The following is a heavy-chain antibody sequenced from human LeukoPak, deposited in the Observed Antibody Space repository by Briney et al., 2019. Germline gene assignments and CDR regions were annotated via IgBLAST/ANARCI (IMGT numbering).Heavy chain of an antibody. CDR3: ARDTAMRR. Sequence: PSETLSLTCTVSGGSISSYYWSWIRQPPGKGLEWIGYIYYSGSTNYNPSLKSRVTISVDTSKNQFSLKLSSVTAADTAVYYCARDTAMRRWGQGTLVTVSS. D-gene: IGHD5-18*01. CDR2: IYYSGST. CDR1: GGSISSYY. J-gene: IGHJ4*02. V-gene: IGHV4-59*01.